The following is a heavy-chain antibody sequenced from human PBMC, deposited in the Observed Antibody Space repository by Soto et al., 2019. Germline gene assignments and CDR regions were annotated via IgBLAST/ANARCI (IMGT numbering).Heavy chain of an antibody. V-gene: IGHV3-30*18. J-gene: IGHJ3*02. CDR3: AKFDSQATFDI. D-gene: IGHD3-22*01. CDR2: ISYDGSNK. CDR1: GFTFSSYG. Sequence: PGGSLRLSCAASGFTFSSYGMHWVRQAPCKGLEWVAVISYDGSNKYYADSVKGRFTISRDNSKNTLYLQMNSLRAEDTAVYYCAKFDSQATFDIWGQGTMVTVSS.